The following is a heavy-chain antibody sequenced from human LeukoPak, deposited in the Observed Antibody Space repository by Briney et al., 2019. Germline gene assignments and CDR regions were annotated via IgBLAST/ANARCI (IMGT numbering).Heavy chain of an antibody. Sequence: GGSLRLSCAASGFTFSSYAMSWVRQAPGKGLEWVSLISRSGDNTYYADSVKGRFTISRDNSKNTLYLQMNSLRAEDTAVYYCARGHSGWYDYWGQGTLVTVSS. CDR1: GFTFSSYA. D-gene: IGHD6-19*01. V-gene: IGHV3-23*01. CDR3: ARGHSGWYDY. CDR2: ISRSGDNT. J-gene: IGHJ4*02.